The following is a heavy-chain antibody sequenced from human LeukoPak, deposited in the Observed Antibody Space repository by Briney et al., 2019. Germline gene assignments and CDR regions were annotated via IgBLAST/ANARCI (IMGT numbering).Heavy chain of an antibody. D-gene: IGHD6-19*01. J-gene: IGHJ2*01. Sequence: ASVKVSCKASGYTFIGYYMHWVRQAPGQGLEWMGWINPNSGGTNYAQKFQGWVTMTRDTSISTAYMELSRLRSDDTAVYYCAREFGFSSGWYGPRYFDLWGRGTLVTVSS. V-gene: IGHV1-2*04. CDR1: GYTFIGYY. CDR3: AREFGFSSGWYGPRYFDL. CDR2: INPNSGGT.